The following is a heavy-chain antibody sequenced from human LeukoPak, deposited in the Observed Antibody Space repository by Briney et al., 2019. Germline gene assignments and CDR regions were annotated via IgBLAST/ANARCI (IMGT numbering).Heavy chain of an antibody. J-gene: IGHJ6*03. CDR2: ISGSGYTT. CDR3: AKMAAGDLYCSGGSCSYYYMDV. Sequence: PGGSLRLSCAASGFTFSSYAMSWVRQAPGKGLEWVSGISGSGYTTYYADSVKGRFTISRDNSKNTLYLQMNSLRAEDTAVYYCAKMAAGDLYCSGGSCSYYYMDVWGKGTTVTVSS. CDR1: GFTFSSYA. D-gene: IGHD2-15*01. V-gene: IGHV3-23*01.